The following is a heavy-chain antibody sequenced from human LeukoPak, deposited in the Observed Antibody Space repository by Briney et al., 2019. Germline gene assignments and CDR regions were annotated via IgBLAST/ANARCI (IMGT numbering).Heavy chain of an antibody. CDR1: GFTFSSYA. J-gene: IGHJ6*02. CDR2: ISYDGSNK. CDR3: ARDYGSGSYYNYIYYYGMDV. D-gene: IGHD3-10*01. Sequence: PGGSLRLSCAASGFTFSSYAMHWVRQAPGKGLEWVAVISYDGSNKYYADSVKGRFTISRDNSKNTLYLQMNSLRADDTAVYYCARDYGSGSYYNYIYYYGMDVWGQGTTVTVSS. V-gene: IGHV3-30*04.